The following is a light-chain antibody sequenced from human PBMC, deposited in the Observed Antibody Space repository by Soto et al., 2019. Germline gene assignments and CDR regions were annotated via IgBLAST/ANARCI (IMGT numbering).Light chain of an antibody. CDR1: QSIVYTSNNRNY. CDR2: WAS. V-gene: IGKV4-1*01. J-gene: IGKJ2*01. CDR3: QQYYSTPYT. Sequence: DIVMTQSPDSLAVSLGERATINCKSSQSIVYTSNNRNYLAWYQQKPGQPPKLLISWASTRESGVPDRFSGSGSGTHFTLTISSLQAEDVAAYFCQQYYSTPYTFGPGTKLEI.